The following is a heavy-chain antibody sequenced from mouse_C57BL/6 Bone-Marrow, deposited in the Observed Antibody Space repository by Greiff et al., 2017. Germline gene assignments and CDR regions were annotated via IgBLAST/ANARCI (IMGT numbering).Heavy chain of an antibody. D-gene: IGHD1-1*01. Sequence: VQGVESGAELVRPGASVKLSCKASGYTFTDYYINWVKQRPGQGLEWIARIYPGSGNTYYNEKFKGKATLTAEKSSSTAYMQLSSLTSEDSAVYFCARGGYYYGSSLRYFDYWGQGTTLTVSS. CDR1: GYTFTDYY. V-gene: IGHV1-76*01. CDR3: ARGGYYYGSSLRYFDY. CDR2: IYPGSGNT. J-gene: IGHJ2*01.